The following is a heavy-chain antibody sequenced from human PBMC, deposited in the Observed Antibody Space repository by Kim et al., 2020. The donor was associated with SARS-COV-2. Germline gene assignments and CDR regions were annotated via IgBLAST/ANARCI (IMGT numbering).Heavy chain of an antibody. Sequence: SETLSLTCAVSGGSISSSNWWSWVRQPPGKGLEWIGEIYHSGSTNYNPSLKSRVTISVDKSKNQFSLKLSSVTAADTAVYYCARSEIVGATTGFDYWGQGTLVTVSS. CDR1: GGSISSSNW. V-gene: IGHV4-4*02. D-gene: IGHD1-26*01. J-gene: IGHJ4*02. CDR3: ARSEIVGATTGFDY. CDR2: IYHSGST.